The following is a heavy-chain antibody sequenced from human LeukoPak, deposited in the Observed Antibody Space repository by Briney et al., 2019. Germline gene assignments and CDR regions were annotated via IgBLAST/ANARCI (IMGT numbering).Heavy chain of an antibody. V-gene: IGHV3-7*04. CDR1: GFTFTTYW. J-gene: IGHJ3*02. Sequence: GGSLRLSCAASGFTFTTYWMTWVRQAPGKGLEWVANINQDGSEKYFVDSVKGRFTISRDNSKNTLYLQMNSLRAEDTAVYYCARGGVTMIVVVMDIWGQGTMVTVSS. CDR2: INQDGSEK. D-gene: IGHD3-22*01. CDR3: ARGGVTMIVVVMDI.